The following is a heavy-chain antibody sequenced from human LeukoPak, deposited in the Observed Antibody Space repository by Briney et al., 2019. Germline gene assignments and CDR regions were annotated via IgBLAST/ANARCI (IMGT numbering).Heavy chain of an antibody. V-gene: IGHV3-49*04. CDR1: GFTFGDYA. CDR2: IRSRAHGGTT. D-gene: IGHD3-16*01. J-gene: IGHJ4*02. CDR3: TREGGVIDY. Sequence: GGSLRLSCTASGFTFGDYAMTWVRQAPGRGLEWVGFIRSRAHGGTTEYAASVKGRFTISRDDSKSIVYLQMNSLKTEDTAVYYCTREGGVIDYWGQGTLVTVSS.